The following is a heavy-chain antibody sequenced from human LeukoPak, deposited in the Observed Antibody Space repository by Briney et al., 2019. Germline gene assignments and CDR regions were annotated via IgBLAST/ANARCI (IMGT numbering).Heavy chain of an antibody. D-gene: IGHD3-3*01. CDR2: IGYEGSNK. CDR3: AKDQSAGVRFLEWLLYRSLDY. CDR1: GFTFSSYG. J-gene: IGHJ4*02. V-gene: IGHV3-30*02. Sequence: GGSLTLSCAASGFTFSSYGMHWVRQAPGKGLEGGAFIGYEGSNKYCTDSVKCQFTISRDNSKNTLYLQMNSLSAEDTAVYYCAKDQSAGVRFLEWLLYRSLDYWGQGTLVTVSS.